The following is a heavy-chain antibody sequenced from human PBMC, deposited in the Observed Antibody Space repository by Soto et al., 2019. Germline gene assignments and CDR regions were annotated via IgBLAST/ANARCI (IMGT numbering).Heavy chain of an antibody. J-gene: IGHJ4*02. CDR3: SRSPRSSPYFDY. V-gene: IGHV5-51*01. Sequence: PGESLKISCRCSGYNFPNFWIAWVRHLPGKGLEWMGIIYPGDHETRYSPSFHGKVTISADKSINTAYLQWSSLEASDSAFYYCSRSPRSSPYFDYWGQGALVTVSS. D-gene: IGHD6-13*01. CDR1: GYNFPNFW. CDR2: IYPGDHET.